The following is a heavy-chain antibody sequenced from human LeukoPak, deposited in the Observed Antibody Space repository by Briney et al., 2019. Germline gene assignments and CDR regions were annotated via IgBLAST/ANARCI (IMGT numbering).Heavy chain of an antibody. CDR1: GASTSAYY. J-gene: IGHJ3*01. D-gene: IGHD1-26*01. Sequence: SETLSLTCTVSGASTSAYYWSWIRQPPGKGLEWIGYSYSGGNANYNPSLKSRVTISIDTSENQFSLRLTSVTAADTAVYFCAHSKRGGGYYINAFAAWGQGALVTISS. V-gene: IGHV4-59*01. CDR2: SYSGGNA. CDR3: AHSKRGGGYYINAFAA.